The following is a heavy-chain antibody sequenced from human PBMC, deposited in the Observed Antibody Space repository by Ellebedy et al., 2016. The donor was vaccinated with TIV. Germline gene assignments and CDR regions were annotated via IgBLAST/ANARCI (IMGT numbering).Heavy chain of an antibody. J-gene: IGHJ4*02. CDR1: GFTFSSYG. Sequence: GESLKISCAASGFTFSSYGMHWVRQAPGKGLEWVAVISYDGRNKYYADSVKGRFTISRDNSKNTLYLQMNSLRAEDTAVYYCAKEAALLKLWLDYWGQGTLVTVSS. V-gene: IGHV3-30*18. D-gene: IGHD5-18*01. CDR3: AKEAALLKLWLDY. CDR2: ISYDGRNK.